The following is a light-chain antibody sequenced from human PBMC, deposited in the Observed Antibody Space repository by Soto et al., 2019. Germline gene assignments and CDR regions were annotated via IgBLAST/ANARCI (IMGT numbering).Light chain of an antibody. CDR2: DAS. Sequence: EIVMTQSPATLSVSPGERATLSCRASQSVSSNLAWYQQKPGQAPRLLIYDASSRATGIPARFSGSGSGTDFTLTISSLEPEDFAVYYCQQRSNWPSTFGGGTKVEIK. J-gene: IGKJ4*01. CDR1: QSVSSN. V-gene: IGKV3-11*01. CDR3: QQRSNWPST.